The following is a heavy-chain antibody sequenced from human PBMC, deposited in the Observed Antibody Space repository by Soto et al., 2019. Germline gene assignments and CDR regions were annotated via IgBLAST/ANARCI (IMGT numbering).Heavy chain of an antibody. V-gene: IGHV3-48*01. CDR2: ISSSSSTI. CDR3: ARERSATLWFGEYLVDDAFDI. Sequence: GGSLRLSCAASGFTFSSYSMNWVRQAPGKGLEWVSYISSSSSTIYYADSVKGRFTISRDNAKNSLYLQMNSLRAEDTAVYYCARERSATLWFGEYLVDDAFDIWGQGTMVTVSS. CDR1: GFTFSSYS. D-gene: IGHD3-10*01. J-gene: IGHJ3*02.